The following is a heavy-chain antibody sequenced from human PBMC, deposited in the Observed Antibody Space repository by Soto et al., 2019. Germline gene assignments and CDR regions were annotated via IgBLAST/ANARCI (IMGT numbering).Heavy chain of an antibody. D-gene: IGHD1-26*01. J-gene: IGHJ4*02. Sequence: SETLSLTCTVSGGSISSGDYYWSWIRQPPGRGLEWIGYIYYSGSTNYNPSLKSRVTISVDTSKNQFSLKLSSVTAADTAVYYCARDGIVGGTGFDYWGQGTLVTVS. CDR2: IYYSGST. CDR3: ARDGIVGGTGFDY. CDR1: GGSISSGDYY. V-gene: IGHV4-61*08.